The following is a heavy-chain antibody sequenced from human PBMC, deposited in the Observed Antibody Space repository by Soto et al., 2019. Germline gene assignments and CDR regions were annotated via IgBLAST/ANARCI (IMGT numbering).Heavy chain of an antibody. CDR2: IVVGSGNT. J-gene: IGHJ6*02. CDR1: GXTFTSSA. Sequence: GASVKVSCKASGXTFTSSAVQWVRQARGQRLEWIGWIVVGSGNTNYAQKFQERVTITRDMSTSTAYMELSSLRSEDTAVYYCAAGSSGYSYGPSDYYYYYGMDVWGQGTTVTVSS. CDR3: AAGSSGYSYGPSDYYYYYGMDV. V-gene: IGHV1-58*01. D-gene: IGHD5-18*01.